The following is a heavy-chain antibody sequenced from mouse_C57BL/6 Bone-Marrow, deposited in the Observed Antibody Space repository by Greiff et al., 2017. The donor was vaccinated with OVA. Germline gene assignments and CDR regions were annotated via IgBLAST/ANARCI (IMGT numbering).Heavy chain of an antibody. CDR3: TTLTVVA. CDR2: IDPGNGDT. D-gene: IGHD1-1*01. Sequence: EVQLQQSGAELVRPGASVKLSCTASGFTIKDDYMHWVKQRPEQGLEWIGWIDPGNGDTEYASKFQGKATITADTSSNTAYLQLSSLTSEDAAVYYCTTLTVVARGQGTLVTVSA. V-gene: IGHV14-4*01. J-gene: IGHJ3*01. CDR1: GFTIKDDY.